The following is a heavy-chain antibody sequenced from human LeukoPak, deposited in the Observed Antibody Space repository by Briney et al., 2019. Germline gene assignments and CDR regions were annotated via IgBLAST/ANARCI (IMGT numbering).Heavy chain of an antibody. CDR1: GFTFSNYA. J-gene: IGHJ4*02. CDR2: ISGSGGST. D-gene: IGHD3-22*01. V-gene: IGHV3-23*01. CDR3: AKGALYYYDSSGYSDY. Sequence: GSLRLSCAASGFTFSNYAMSWVRQAPGKGLEWVSAISGSGGSTYHADSVKGRFTISRDNSKNTLYLQMNSLRAEDTAVYYCAKGALYYYDSSGYSDYWGQGTLVTVSS.